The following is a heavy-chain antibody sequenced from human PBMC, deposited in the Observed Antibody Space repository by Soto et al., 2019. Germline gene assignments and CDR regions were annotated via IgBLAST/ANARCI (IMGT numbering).Heavy chain of an antibody. CDR3: ARELGYCSSTSCHGWFDP. Sequence: QVQLVQSGAEVKKPGSSVKVSCKASGGTFSSYAISWVRQAPGQGLEWMGGIIPIFGTANSAQKFQGRITITANESTSTTYMELSSLRSEDTAVYYCARELGYCSSTSCHGWFDPWGQGTLVTVSS. J-gene: IGHJ5*02. D-gene: IGHD2-2*01. CDR1: GGTFSSYA. V-gene: IGHV1-69*01. CDR2: IIPIFGTA.